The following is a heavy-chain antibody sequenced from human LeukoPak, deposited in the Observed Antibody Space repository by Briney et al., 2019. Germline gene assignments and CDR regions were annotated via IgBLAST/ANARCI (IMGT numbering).Heavy chain of an antibody. D-gene: IGHD2-15*01. CDR3: ASDYVVPHYGLDD. Sequence: GRSLRLSCAVSAFTFSSYAMHWVRQAPGKGLEWVAMISYDGSNKYYADSVKGRFTISRDNSKNTLYLQMNSLRAEDTAVYYCASDYVVPHYGLDDWGQGTTVTVSS. V-gene: IGHV3-30*03. CDR2: ISYDGSNK. CDR1: AFTFSSYA. J-gene: IGHJ6*02.